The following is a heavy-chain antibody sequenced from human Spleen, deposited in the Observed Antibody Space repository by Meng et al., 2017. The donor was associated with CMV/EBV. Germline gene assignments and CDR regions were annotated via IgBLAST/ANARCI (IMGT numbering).Heavy chain of an antibody. Sequence: VSSNSAAWNWIRQSPSRGLEWLGRTYYTSRWLNDYAESVRGRILIHPDTSKNQFSLQLKSVTPEDTAVYYCARESTLPPYNWFDPWGQGILVTVSS. CDR3: ARESTLPPYNWFDP. V-gene: IGHV6-1*01. CDR1: VSSNSAA. CDR2: TYYTSRWLN. J-gene: IGHJ5*02.